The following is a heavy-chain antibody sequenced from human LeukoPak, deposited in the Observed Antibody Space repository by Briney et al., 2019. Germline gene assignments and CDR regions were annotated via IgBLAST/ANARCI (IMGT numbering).Heavy chain of an antibody. CDR3: ARDYYDSSGYYYGGHDY. CDR2: IWYDGSNK. D-gene: IGHD3-22*01. J-gene: IGHJ4*02. V-gene: IGHV3-33*01. Sequence: PGRSLRLSCAASGFTFSSYGMHWVRQAPGKGLEWVAVIWYDGSNKYYADSVKGRFTISRDNSKNTLYLQMNSLRAEDTAEYYCARDYYDSSGYYYGGHDYWGQGTLVTVSS. CDR1: GFTFSSYG.